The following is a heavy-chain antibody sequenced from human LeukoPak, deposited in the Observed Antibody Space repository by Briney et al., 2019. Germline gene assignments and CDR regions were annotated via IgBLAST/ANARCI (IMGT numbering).Heavy chain of an antibody. V-gene: IGHV3-23*01. CDR3: AKEAYISGGYFDY. D-gene: IGHD1-14*01. CDR2: ISGSGGST. Sequence: GGFLRLSCAASGFTFSSYAMSWVRQAPGQGLEWVSAISGSGGSTYYADSVKGRFTISRDNSKNTLYLQMNSLRAEDTAVCYCAKEAYISGGYFDYWGQGTLVTVSS. CDR1: GFTFSSYA. J-gene: IGHJ4*02.